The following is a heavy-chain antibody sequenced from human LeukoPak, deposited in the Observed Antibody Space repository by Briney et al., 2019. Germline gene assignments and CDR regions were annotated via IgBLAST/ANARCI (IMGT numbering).Heavy chain of an antibody. J-gene: IGHJ4*02. V-gene: IGHV4-59*01. CDR3: ARDRGWELFDF. Sequence: PSETLSLNCTVSGGSITSYYWHWIRQPPGKGLEWIGYIYYSGSTNYNPSLKSRVTMSVDTSKNQFSLKLSSVTAADTAVYYCARDRGWELFDFWGQGTLVTVSS. D-gene: IGHD1-26*01. CDR1: GGSITSYY. CDR2: IYYSGST.